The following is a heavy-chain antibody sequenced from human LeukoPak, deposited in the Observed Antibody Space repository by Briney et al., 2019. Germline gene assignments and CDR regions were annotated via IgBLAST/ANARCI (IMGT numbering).Heavy chain of an antibody. D-gene: IGHD3-22*01. V-gene: IGHV1-2*02. CDR3: AREQQGKYYDINNSIEYYFDY. J-gene: IGHJ4*02. Sequence: ASVKVSCKASGYTFTDYYMHWVRQAPGQGLEWMGWINPSSGGTNYAQEFQGRVTISADKSTSTAYMELSRLTSEDTAVYYCAREQQGKYYDINNSIEYYFDYWGQGTPVTVSS. CDR1: GYTFTDYY. CDR2: INPSSGGT.